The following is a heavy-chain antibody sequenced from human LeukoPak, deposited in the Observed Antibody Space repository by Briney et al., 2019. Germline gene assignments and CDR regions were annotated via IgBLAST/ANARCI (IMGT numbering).Heavy chain of an antibody. V-gene: IGHV4-59*01. J-gene: IGHJ6*03. D-gene: IGHD1-1*01. CDR2: IYYSGST. Sequence: SETLSLTCTVSGGSISSYYWSWIRQPPGKGLEWTGYIYYSGSTNYNPSLKSRVTISVDTSKNQFSLKLSSVTAADTAVYYCAREVSWNRGYYYYYMDVWGKGTTVTVSS. CDR1: GGSISSYY. CDR3: AREVSWNRGYYYYYMDV.